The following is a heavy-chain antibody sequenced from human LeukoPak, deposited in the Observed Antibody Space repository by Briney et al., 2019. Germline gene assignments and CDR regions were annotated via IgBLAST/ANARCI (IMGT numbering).Heavy chain of an antibody. D-gene: IGHD5-18*01. V-gene: IGHV1-46*01. CDR1: GYTFTGYY. J-gene: IGHJ6*02. CDR3: ARDGGYSYGRHYYYGMDV. Sequence: ASVKVSCKASGYTFTGYYMHWVRQAPGQGLEWMGIINPSGGSTSYAQKFQGRVTMARDTSTSTVYMELGSLRSEDTAVYYCARDGGYSYGRHYYYGMDVWGQGTTVTVSS. CDR2: INPSGGST.